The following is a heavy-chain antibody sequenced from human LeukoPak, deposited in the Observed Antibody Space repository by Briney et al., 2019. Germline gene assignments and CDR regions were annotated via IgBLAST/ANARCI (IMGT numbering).Heavy chain of an antibody. CDR1: GDSISSSSYY. CDR3: ARRGTTMVRGVNWFDP. J-gene: IGHJ5*02. D-gene: IGHD3-10*01. V-gene: IGHV4-39*01. CDR2: IYYSGNT. Sequence: SETLSLTCTVSGDSISSSSYYWGWIRQPPGKGLEWIGSIYYSGNTYYNPSLKSRVTISVDTSKNQFSLKLSSATAADTAVYYCARRGTTMVRGVNWFDPWGQGTLVTVSS.